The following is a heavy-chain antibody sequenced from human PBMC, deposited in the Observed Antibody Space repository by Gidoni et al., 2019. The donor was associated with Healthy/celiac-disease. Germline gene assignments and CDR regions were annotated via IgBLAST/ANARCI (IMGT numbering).Heavy chain of an antibody. Sequence: QLQLQESGPGLVKPSETLSLTCTVSGGSISSSSYYWGWIRQPPGKGLEWIGSIYYSGSTYYNPSLKSRVTISVDTSKNQFSLKLSSVTAADTAVYYCARWGYGLLHDAFDIWGQGTMVTVSS. D-gene: IGHD2-21*01. CDR3: ARWGYGLLHDAFDI. CDR2: IYYSGST. CDR1: GGSISSSSYY. V-gene: IGHV4-39*01. J-gene: IGHJ3*02.